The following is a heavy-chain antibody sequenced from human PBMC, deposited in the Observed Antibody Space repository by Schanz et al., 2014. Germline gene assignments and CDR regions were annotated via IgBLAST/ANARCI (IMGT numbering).Heavy chain of an antibody. CDR3: AKAVAAAEGYLPTWFDS. V-gene: IGHV3-23*01. D-gene: IGHD6-13*01. Sequence: EVQLLESGGGLVQPGGSLRLSCAASGFTFSSYAMSWVRQAPGKGLEWVSAISGSGARTHYADSVKGRFTISRDNAKNTLYLHMDSLSPEDTAVYSCAKAVAAAEGYLPTWFDSWGQGTLVTVSS. J-gene: IGHJ5*01. CDR2: ISGSGART. CDR1: GFTFSSYA.